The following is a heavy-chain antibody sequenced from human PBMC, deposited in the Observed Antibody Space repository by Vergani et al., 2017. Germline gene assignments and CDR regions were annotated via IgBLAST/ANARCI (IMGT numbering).Heavy chain of an antibody. V-gene: IGHV1-69*05. CDR3: ARSPVWGSSAVEDY. Sequence: QVQLVQSGAEVKKPGSSVKVSCKASGGTFSSYAISWVRQAPGQGLEWMGRIIPIFGTANYAQKFQGRVTMTRDTSISTAYMELSRLRSDDTAVYYCARSPVWGSSAVEDYWGQGTLVTVSS. D-gene: IGHD3-16*01. CDR2: IIPIFGTA. J-gene: IGHJ4*02. CDR1: GGTFSSYA.